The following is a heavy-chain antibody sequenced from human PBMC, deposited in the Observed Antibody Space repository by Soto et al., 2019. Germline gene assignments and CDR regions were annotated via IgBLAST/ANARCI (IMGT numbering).Heavy chain of an antibody. J-gene: IGHJ4*02. CDR1: GGSISSSNW. Sequence: QVQLQESGPGLVKPSGTLSLTCAVSGGSISSSNWWSWVRQPPGKGLEWIGEIYHSGSTNYNPSLKSRVTISVDKSNNQFSLKLSSVTAADTAVYYCARGAEVGFGPNVGATTSFDYWGQGTLVTVSS. CDR2: IYHSGST. D-gene: IGHD1-26*01. V-gene: IGHV4-4*02. CDR3: ARGAEVGFGPNVGATTSFDY.